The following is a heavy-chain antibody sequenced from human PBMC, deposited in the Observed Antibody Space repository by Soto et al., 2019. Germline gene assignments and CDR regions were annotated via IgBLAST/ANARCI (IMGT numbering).Heavy chain of an antibody. D-gene: IGHD3-10*01. V-gene: IGHV3-23*01. CDR1: GFTFSSYA. CDR2: ISGSGGST. J-gene: IGHJ4*02. CDR3: AKSITMVRGVPRIFDY. Sequence: GSLRLSCAASGFTFSSYAMSWVRQAPGKGLEWVSAISGSGGSTYYADSVKGRFTISRDNSKNTLYLQMNSLRAEDTAVYYCAKSITMVRGVPRIFDYWGQGTLVTVSS.